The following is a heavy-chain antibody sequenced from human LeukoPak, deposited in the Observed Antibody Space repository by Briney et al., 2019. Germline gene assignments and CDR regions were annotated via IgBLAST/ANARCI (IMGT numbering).Heavy chain of an antibody. CDR3: ARVRRDYDILTGYYNVMDY. D-gene: IGHD3-9*01. J-gene: IGHJ4*02. Sequence: ASVKVSCKASGYTFTGYYIHWVRQAPGQGLEWMGWINPYSGDTKYAQKFQGRVTMTRDTPSSIAYMELSSLRSDDTAVYYCARVRRDYDILTGYYNVMDYWGQGTLVTVSS. V-gene: IGHV1-2*02. CDR1: GYTFTGYY. CDR2: INPYSGDT.